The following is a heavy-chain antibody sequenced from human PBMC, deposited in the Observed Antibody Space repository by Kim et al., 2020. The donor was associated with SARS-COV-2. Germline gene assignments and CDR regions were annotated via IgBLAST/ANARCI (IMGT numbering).Heavy chain of an antibody. V-gene: IGHV4-59*11. CDR1: GGSISSHY. CDR2: IYYSGST. CDR3: ARDPGRITIFGVVTQDALDI. Sequence: SETLSLTCTVSGGSISSHYWSWIRQPPGKGLEWIGYIYYSGSTNYNPSLKSRVTISVDTSKNHFSLKLRSVTAADTAVYYCARDPGRITIFGVVTQDALDIWGQGTMVTVSS. D-gene: IGHD3-3*01. J-gene: IGHJ3*02.